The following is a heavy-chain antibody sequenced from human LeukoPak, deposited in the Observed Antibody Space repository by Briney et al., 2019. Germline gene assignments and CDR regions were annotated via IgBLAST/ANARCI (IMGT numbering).Heavy chain of an antibody. CDR1: GFTFSSHY. J-gene: IGHJ4*02. D-gene: IGHD6-19*01. Sequence: GGSLRLSCAASGFTFSSHYMQWVRQVPGKGLVWVSGIKTDGSSTRYADSVKGRFTISRDNAKNTLYLQMNSLRAEDTAVYYCVRDRSGWAGDYWGQGTLVTVSS. V-gene: IGHV3-74*01. CDR2: IKTDGSST. CDR3: VRDRSGWAGDY.